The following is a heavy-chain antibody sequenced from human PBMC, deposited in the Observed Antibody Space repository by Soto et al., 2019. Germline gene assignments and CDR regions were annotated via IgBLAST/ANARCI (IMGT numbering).Heavy chain of an antibody. J-gene: IGHJ4*02. Sequence: PGGSLRLSCAASGFTFSNYAMSWVRQAPGKGLEWVASITAPGVTTYYADSVRGRFTISRDNSKDTLYLHMNSLRPEDTGLYYCTRGPRPISTGTGAYWGQGTQVTVSS. CDR3: TRGPRPISTGTGAY. CDR2: ITAPGVTT. D-gene: IGHD3-10*01. CDR1: GFTFSNYA. V-gene: IGHV3-23*01.